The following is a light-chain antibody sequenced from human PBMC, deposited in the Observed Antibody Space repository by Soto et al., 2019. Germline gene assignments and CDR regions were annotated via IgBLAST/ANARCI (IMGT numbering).Light chain of an antibody. CDR1: QGTRRN. V-gene: IGKV1-9*01. CDR3: QQLNAYPHT. Sequence: DIQLTQSPSFLSASVGDRVTISCRASQGTRRNLAWYQQETGRAPRLLIYAASIVQSGVPSRFSGSGSGTEFTLTVSGLQPEEFATYYCQQLNAYPHTFGQGTKVEIK. J-gene: IGKJ2*01. CDR2: AAS.